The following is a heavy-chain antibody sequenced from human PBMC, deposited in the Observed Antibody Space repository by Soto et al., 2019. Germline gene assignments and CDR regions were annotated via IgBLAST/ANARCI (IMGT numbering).Heavy chain of an antibody. J-gene: IGHJ6*02. CDR2: INPNSGGT. CDR3: ARDGKGDYYLLAGYYNYYGMDV. V-gene: IGHV1-2*02. Sequence: ASVKVSCKASGYSFTGYNLHWVRQAPGQGLEWMGWINPNSGGTNYAQKFQGRVTMTRDTSISLAYMELSRLRSDDTAVYYCARDGKGDYYLLAGYYNYYGMDVWGQGTTVTVSS. CDR1: GYSFTGYN. D-gene: IGHD3-9*01.